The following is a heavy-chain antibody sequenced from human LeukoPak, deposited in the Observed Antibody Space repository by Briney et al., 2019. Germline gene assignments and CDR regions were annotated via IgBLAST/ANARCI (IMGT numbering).Heavy chain of an antibody. V-gene: IGHV4-59*08. Sequence: SSETLSLTCTVSGGSITSYCWSWIRQPPGKGLEWIGYLFHSGTRRYNPSLKSRVTISADTTKNQIFLTLNSTTAADTAVYYCARRRGWKQQLVYFDYWGQGTLATVSS. CDR3: ARRRGWKQQLVYFDY. CDR1: GGSITSYC. J-gene: IGHJ4*02. D-gene: IGHD6-13*01. CDR2: LFHSGTR.